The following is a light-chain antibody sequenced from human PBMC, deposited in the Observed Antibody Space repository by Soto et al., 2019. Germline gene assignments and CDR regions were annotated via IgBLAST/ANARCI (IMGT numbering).Light chain of an antibody. V-gene: IGKV3-11*01. CDR3: QQRSDWPRT. Sequence: EIVLTQSPATLSLSPGERATLSCRASQSLSSYLAWYQQKPGQAPRLLIYDASNRATGIPARFSGSGSGTDFTLTISSLGPEDFAVYYCQQRSDWPRTFGQGTKLEIK. CDR1: QSLSSY. CDR2: DAS. J-gene: IGKJ2*01.